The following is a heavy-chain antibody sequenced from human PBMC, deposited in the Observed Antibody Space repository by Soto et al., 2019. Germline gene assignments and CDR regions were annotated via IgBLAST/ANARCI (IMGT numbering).Heavy chain of an antibody. D-gene: IGHD2-15*01. CDR1: GFTFSNAW. CDR2: IKSKTDGGTT. Sequence: GGSLRLSCAASGFTFSNAWMSWVRQAPGKGLEWVGRIKSKTDGGTTDYAAPVKGRFTISRDDSKNTLYLQMNSLKTEDTAVYYCTTDADLNCSGGSCYLDYWGQGTLVTVSS. J-gene: IGHJ4*02. V-gene: IGHV3-15*01. CDR3: TTDADLNCSGGSCYLDY.